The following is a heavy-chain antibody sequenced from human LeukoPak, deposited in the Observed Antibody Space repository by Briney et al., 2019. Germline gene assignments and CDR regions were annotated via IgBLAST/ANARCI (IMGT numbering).Heavy chain of an antibody. D-gene: IGHD1-26*01. CDR3: AKGGKWDVTPFDY. CDR1: GFTFSDYY. CDR2: ISSSSTTI. Sequence: GGSLRLSCAASGFTFSDYYMSWIRQAPGKGLEWVSYISSSSTTIYYADSVKGRFTISRDNSKNTLYLQVNSLRAEDTAVYYCAKGGKWDVTPFDYWGQGTLVTVSS. V-gene: IGHV3-11*01. J-gene: IGHJ4*02.